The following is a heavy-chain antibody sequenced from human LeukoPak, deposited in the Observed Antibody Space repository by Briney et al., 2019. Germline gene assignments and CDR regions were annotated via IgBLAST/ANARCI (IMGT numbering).Heavy chain of an antibody. V-gene: IGHV3-23*01. D-gene: IGHD6-6*01. Sequence: PGWSVPLPRPACLFILRSWSLSELGPAAGKGLAWVSDISGSGGSTYYAGSVNGRFTISRNNSKNTLFLQMNSLRAEDTAVYYCAKGTYSRSPRDYWGQGTLVTVSS. CDR1: LFILRSWS. CDR3: AKGTYSRSPRDY. CDR2: ISGSGGST. J-gene: IGHJ4*02.